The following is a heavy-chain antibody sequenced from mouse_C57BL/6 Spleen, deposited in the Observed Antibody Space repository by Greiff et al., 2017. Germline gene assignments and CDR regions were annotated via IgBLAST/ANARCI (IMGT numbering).Heavy chain of an antibody. CDR1: GFTFSSYG. V-gene: IGHV5-6*01. CDR2: ISSGGSYT. Sequence: EVQLVESGGDLVKPGGSLKLSCAASGFTFSSYGMSWVRQTPDKRLEWVATISSGGSYTYYPDSVKGRFTISRDNAKNTLYLQMSSLKSEDTAMYYCARDYGSSYGWFAYWGQGTLVTVSA. CDR3: ARDYGSSYGWFAY. J-gene: IGHJ3*01. D-gene: IGHD1-1*01.